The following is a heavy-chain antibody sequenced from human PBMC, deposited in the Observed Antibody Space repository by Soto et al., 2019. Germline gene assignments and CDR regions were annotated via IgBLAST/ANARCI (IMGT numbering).Heavy chain of an antibody. D-gene: IGHD6-13*01. J-gene: IGHJ6*02. CDR3: ARDSWNIAAYGMDV. CDR2: IYHSGST. V-gene: IGHV4-4*02. CDR1: GGSISSSNW. Sequence: KPSETLSLTCAVSGGSISSSNWWSWVRQPPGKGLEWIGEIYHSGSTNYNPSLKSRVTISVDKSKNQFSLKLSSVTAADTAVYYCARDSWNIAAYGMDVWGQGTTVTVSS.